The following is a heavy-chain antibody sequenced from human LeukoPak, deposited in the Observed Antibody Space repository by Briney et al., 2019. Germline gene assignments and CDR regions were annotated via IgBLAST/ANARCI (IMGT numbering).Heavy chain of an antibody. V-gene: IGHV4-34*01. CDR1: GGSFSDYY. Sequence: SETLSLTCAVYGGSFSDYYWSWIRQPPGKGLEWIGEINHSGSTNYNPSLKSRVTISVDTSKNQFSLKLSSVTAADTAVYYCARGRNVVVPAAIPFRYWGQGTLVTVSS. CDR3: ARGRNVVVPAAIPFRY. CDR2: INHSGST. D-gene: IGHD2-2*01. J-gene: IGHJ4*02.